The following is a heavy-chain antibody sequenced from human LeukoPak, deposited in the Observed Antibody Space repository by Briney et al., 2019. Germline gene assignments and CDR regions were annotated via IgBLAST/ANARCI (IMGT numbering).Heavy chain of an antibody. V-gene: IGHV1-46*01. J-gene: IGHJ5*02. D-gene: IGHD2-15*01. CDR1: GYTFTSYY. Sequence: ASVKVSCKASGYTFTSYYMHWVRQAPGQGLEWMGIINPSGGSTSYAQKFQGRVTMTRDTSTSTVYMELSSLRPEDTAVYYCATLKSLGYCSGGSCGNWFDPWGQGTLVTVSS. CDR2: INPSGGST. CDR3: ATLKSLGYCSGGSCGNWFDP.